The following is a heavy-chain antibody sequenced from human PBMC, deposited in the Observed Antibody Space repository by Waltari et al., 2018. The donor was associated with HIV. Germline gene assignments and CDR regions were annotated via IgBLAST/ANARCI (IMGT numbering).Heavy chain of an antibody. J-gene: IGHJ4*02. CDR2: INHSGRT. CDR3: ARGGIQGLYDY. Sequence: QVQLQQWGAGLLKPSETLSLTCAVYGGSFSGYYWSWIRKPPGKGLAWIGEINHSGRTNYNPSRKSRVTISVDTSKNQFSLKLSSVTAADTAVYYCARGGIQGLYDYWGQGTLVTVSS. V-gene: IGHV4-34*02. D-gene: IGHD5-18*01. CDR1: GGSFSGYY.